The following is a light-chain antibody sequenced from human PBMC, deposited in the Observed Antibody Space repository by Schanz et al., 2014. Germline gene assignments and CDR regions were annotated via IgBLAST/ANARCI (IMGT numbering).Light chain of an antibody. CDR1: QSVSSSY. J-gene: IGKJ5*01. CDR3: QQYISSPLT. V-gene: IGKV3-20*01. Sequence: EIVLTQSPGTLSLSPGERATLSCRASQSVSSSYLAWYQQKPGQAPRLLIYGASSRATGIPDRISGSGSGTDFILTISRLEPEDFAVYYCQQYISSPLTFGQGTRLEIK. CDR2: GAS.